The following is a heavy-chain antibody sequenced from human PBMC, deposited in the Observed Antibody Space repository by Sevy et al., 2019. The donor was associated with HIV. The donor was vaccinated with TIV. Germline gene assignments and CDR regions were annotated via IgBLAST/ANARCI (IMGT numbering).Heavy chain of an antibody. CDR2: ISNDGSNE. V-gene: IGHV3-30*04. Sequence: GGSLRLSCAASGFNLRSHAMHWVRQAPGKGLEWVAVISNDGSNEVYADSVKGRFTISRDNSKNTLYLQLNSLRGEDTAVYYCARDTQGYSFGLLEYWGQGTLVTVSS. CDR1: GFNLRSHA. D-gene: IGHD5-12*01. J-gene: IGHJ4*02. CDR3: ARDTQGYSFGLLEY.